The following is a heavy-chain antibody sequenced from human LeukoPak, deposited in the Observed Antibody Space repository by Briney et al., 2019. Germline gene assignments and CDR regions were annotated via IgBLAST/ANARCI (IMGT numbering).Heavy chain of an antibody. J-gene: IGHJ6*02. CDR3: AGGTNGIAAAGTRGGGYYYYGMDV. V-gene: IGHV4-59*01. CDR2: IYYSGST. D-gene: IGHD6-13*01. Sequence: PSETLSLTCTVSGGSISSYYWSWIRQPPGKGLEWIGYIYYSGSTNYNPSLKSRVTISVDTSKNQFSLKLSSVTAADTAVYYFAGGTNGIAAAGTRGGGYYYYGMDVWGQGTTVTVSS. CDR1: GGSISSYY.